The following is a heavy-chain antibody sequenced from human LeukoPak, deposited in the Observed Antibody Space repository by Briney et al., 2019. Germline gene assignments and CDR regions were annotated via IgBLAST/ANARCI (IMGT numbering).Heavy chain of an antibody. Sequence: GGSLRLSCAASGFTFSSYSMNWVRQAPGKGLEWVSSISSSSSYIYYADSVKGRFTISRDNARNTLYLQMNSLRGDDTAVYYCAKDVGKWESLHFFDYWGQGTLVTVSS. V-gene: IGHV3-21*04. D-gene: IGHD1-26*01. CDR3: AKDVGKWESLHFFDY. J-gene: IGHJ4*02. CDR1: GFTFSSYS. CDR2: ISSSSSYI.